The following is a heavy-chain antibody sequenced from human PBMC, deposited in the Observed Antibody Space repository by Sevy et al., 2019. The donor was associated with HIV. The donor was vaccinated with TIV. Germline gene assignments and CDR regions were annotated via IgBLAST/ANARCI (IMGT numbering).Heavy chain of an antibody. CDR1: GFTFSDYY. CDR3: ARFRGYQLLYGGWFDP. V-gene: IGHV3-11*01. Sequence: GGSLRLSCAASGFTFSDYYMSWIRQAPGKGLEWVSYISSSGSTIYYADSVKGRFTISRDNAKNSLYLHMNSLRAEDTAVYYCARFRGYQLLYGGWFDPWGQGTLVTVSS. CDR2: ISSSGSTI. D-gene: IGHD2-2*02. J-gene: IGHJ5*02.